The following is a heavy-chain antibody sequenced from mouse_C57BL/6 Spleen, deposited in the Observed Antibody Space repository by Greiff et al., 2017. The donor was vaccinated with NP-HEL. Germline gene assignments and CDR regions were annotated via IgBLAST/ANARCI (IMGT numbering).Heavy chain of an antibody. CDR1: GYTFTSYW. J-gene: IGHJ1*03. CDR2: IDPSDSET. CDR3: ARGGDGNYEYFDV. D-gene: IGHD2-1*01. Sequence: VQLQQPGAELVRPGSSVKLSCKASGYTFTSYWMHWVKQRPIQGLEWIGNIDPSDSETHYNQKFKDKATLTVDKSSSTAYMQLSSLTSEDSAVYYCARGGDGNYEYFDVWGTGTTVTVSS. V-gene: IGHV1-52*01.